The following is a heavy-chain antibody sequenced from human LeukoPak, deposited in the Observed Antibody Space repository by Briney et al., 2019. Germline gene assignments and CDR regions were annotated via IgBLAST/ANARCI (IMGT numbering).Heavy chain of an antibody. CDR3: ARVGYSYGYGAFDI. V-gene: IGHV4-59*01. D-gene: IGHD5-18*01. CDR2: IYFSGST. J-gene: IGHJ3*02. CDR1: GGSISSYY. Sequence: SETLPLTCTVSGGSISSYYWSWIRQPPGKGLEWIGYIYFSGSTNYNPSLKSRVTISVDTSKNQFSLKLSSVTAADTAVYYCARVGYSYGYGAFDIWGQGTMVTVSS.